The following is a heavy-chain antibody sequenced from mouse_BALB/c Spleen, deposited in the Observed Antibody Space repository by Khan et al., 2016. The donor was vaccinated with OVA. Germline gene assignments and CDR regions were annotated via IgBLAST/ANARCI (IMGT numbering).Heavy chain of an antibody. CDR3: ARLYDI. Sequence: QVQLKESGPGLVAPSQSLSITCTVSGFSLTSYGVHWVRQPPGKGLEWLGVIWAGGSTNNNSHLMTRLSTSKDNSKSQVFLTMNSLPTDDTAMYCCARLYDIWGQGTTLTVSS. D-gene: IGHD2-3*01. J-gene: IGHJ2*01. CDR1: GFSLTSYG. V-gene: IGHV2-9*02. CDR2: IWAGGST.